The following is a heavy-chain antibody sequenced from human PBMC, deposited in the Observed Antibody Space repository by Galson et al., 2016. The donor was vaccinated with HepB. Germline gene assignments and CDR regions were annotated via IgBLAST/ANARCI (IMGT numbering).Heavy chain of an antibody. Sequence: TLSLTCSVSGVSITTADHYWSWIRQHPGKGLEWIGYIHSNENTYYNPSLNDPVTISLDTSPNQFSLEVTSVTAADPAMYYCARACFSYYASGTSHLGVVNFDSWGQGTLVTVSS. V-gene: IGHV4-31*01. CDR2: IHSNENT. CDR1: GVSITTADHY. D-gene: IGHD3-10*01. J-gene: IGHJ4*02. CDR3: ARACFSYYASGTSHLGVVNFDS.